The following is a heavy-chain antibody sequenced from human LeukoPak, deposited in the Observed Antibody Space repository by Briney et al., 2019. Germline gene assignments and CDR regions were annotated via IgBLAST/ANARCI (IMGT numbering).Heavy chain of an antibody. CDR3: ASGMVFAGTAGYYSYGMDV. CDR1: GYTFTSYG. J-gene: IGHJ6*02. D-gene: IGHD3-10*01. CDR2: ISAYNGNT. V-gene: IGHV1-18*01. Sequence: ASVKVSCKAGGYTFTSYGISWVRQAPGQGLEGRGWISAYNGNTNYAQKLQGRVTMTTDTSTSTAYMELRSLRSDDTAVYYCASGMVFAGTAGYYSYGMDVWGQGTTVTVSS.